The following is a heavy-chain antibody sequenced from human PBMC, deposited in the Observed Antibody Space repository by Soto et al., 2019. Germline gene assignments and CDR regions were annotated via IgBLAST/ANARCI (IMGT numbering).Heavy chain of an antibody. CDR2: MSGSSSTT. CDR3: TRDRGGNFYGGFDY. J-gene: IGHJ4*02. Sequence: EVRLLESGGGLVKPGGSLRLSCATSGLTFSNYAMSWVRQAPGGGLEWVSSMSGSSSTTYYADSVRGRFTISRDRSKNTLYLQINSLRDEDTAVYYCTRDRGGNFYGGFDYWGRGTLVTVSP. V-gene: IGHV3-23*01. D-gene: IGHD1-26*01. CDR1: GLTFSNYA.